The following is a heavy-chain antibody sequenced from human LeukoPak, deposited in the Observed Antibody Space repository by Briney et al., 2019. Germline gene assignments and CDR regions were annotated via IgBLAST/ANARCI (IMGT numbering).Heavy chain of an antibody. D-gene: IGHD3-22*01. CDR1: GFTFSSYA. V-gene: IGHV3-23*01. J-gene: IGHJ4*02. CDR3: AKDRYYYDSSWTFDY. Sequence: PGGSLRLSCAASGFTFSSYAMSWVRQAPGKGLEWVSAISGSGGSTYYADSVKGRFTISRDNSKNTLYLQMNSLRAGDTAVYYCAKDRYYYDSSWTFDYWGQGTLVTVSS. CDR2: ISGSGGST.